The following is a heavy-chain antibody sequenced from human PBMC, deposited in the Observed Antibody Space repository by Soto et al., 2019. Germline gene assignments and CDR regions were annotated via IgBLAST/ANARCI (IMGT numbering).Heavy chain of an antibody. V-gene: IGHV3-74*01. CDR3: TRPRYVGIGTPFDD. J-gene: IGHJ4*02. CDR1: GFTFSSYW. D-gene: IGHD1-1*01. Sequence: EVQLVDSGGGLVQPGGSLRLSCAVSGFTFSSYWMHWVRQVPGKGLVWVSSINGDGSSTTYADYVKGRFTISRDNAKNTLYLQMTSLRAEDTAVYYCTRPRYVGIGTPFDDWGRGTLVTVSS. CDR2: INGDGSST.